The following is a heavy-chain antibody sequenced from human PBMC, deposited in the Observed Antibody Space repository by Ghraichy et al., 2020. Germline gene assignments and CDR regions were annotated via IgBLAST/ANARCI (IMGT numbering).Heavy chain of an antibody. CDR2: IYYSGST. V-gene: IGHV4-39*01. J-gene: IGHJ3*02. CDR1: GGSISSSSYY. Sequence: TLSLTCTVSGGSISSSSYYWGWIRQPPGKGLEWIGSIYYSGSTYYNPSLKSRVTISVDTSKNQFSLKLSSVTAADTAVYYCARQGRRITIFGVVDHDAFDIWGQGTMVTVSS. CDR3: ARQGRRITIFGVVDHDAFDI. D-gene: IGHD3-3*01.